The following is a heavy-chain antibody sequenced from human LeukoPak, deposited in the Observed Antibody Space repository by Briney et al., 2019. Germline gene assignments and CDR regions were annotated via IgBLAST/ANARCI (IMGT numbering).Heavy chain of an antibody. V-gene: IGHV3-53*05. CDR1: GFTVSRNY. CDR3: AKAGSIGGYDYGMDV. CDR2: IYSGGST. J-gene: IGHJ6*02. Sequence: GGSLRLSCAASGFTVSRNYMSWVRQAPGKGLEWVSVIYSGGSTYYADSVKGRFTISRDNSKNTLYLQMNSLRAEDTAVYYCAKAGSIGGYDYGMDVWGQGTTVTASS.